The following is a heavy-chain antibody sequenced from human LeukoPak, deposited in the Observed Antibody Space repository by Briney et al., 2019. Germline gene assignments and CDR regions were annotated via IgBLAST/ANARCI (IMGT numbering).Heavy chain of an antibody. Sequence: PGGSLRLSCAASGFTFSSYGMHWVRQALGKGLEWVAVIWYDGSNKYYADSVKGRFTISRDNSKNTLYLQMNSLRAEDTAVYYCARDLYYDSSGSDYWGQGTLVTVSS. V-gene: IGHV3-33*01. J-gene: IGHJ4*02. CDR3: ARDLYYDSSGSDY. CDR2: IWYDGSNK. CDR1: GFTFSSYG. D-gene: IGHD3-22*01.